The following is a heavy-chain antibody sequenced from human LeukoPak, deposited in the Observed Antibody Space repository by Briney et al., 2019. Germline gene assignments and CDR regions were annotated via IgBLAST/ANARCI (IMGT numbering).Heavy chain of an antibody. V-gene: IGHV3-23*01. J-gene: IGHJ4*02. D-gene: IGHD3-22*01. CDR2: MTVSGAFT. CDR3: ANPDSSGFYLSIRFDF. Sequence: GGSLRLSCKTSGFTFSSYAMSWVRQAPGQGLEWVSTMTVSGAFTYYADSVKGRFTVSRDNSKNTLYLNMSSLRAEDTAIYYCANPDSSGFYLSIRFDFWGQGTLVTVSS. CDR1: GFTFSSYA.